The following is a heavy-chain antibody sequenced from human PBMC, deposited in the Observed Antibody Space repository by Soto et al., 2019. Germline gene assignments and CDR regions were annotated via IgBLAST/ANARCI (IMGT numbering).Heavy chain of an antibody. CDR3: ARLVAATDYYYYGMDV. CDR2: ISSSSSTI. D-gene: IGHD6-13*01. Sequence: GGSLRLSCAASGFTFSSCSMNWVRQAPGKGLEWVSYISSSSSTIYYADSVKGRFTISRDNAKNSLYLQMNSLRDEDTAVYYCARLVAATDYYYYGMDVWGQGTTVTVSS. J-gene: IGHJ6*02. V-gene: IGHV3-48*02. CDR1: GFTFSSCS.